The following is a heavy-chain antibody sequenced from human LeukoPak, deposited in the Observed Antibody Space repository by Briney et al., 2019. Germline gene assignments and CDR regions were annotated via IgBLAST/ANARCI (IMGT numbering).Heavy chain of an antibody. Sequence: GASVKVSCKASGGTFSSYAISWVRQAPGQGLEWMGGIIPIFGTANYAQKLQGRVTMTTDISTSTAYMELRSLRSDDTAVYYCARVGAWELRAFDIWGQGTMVTVSS. CDR1: GGTFSSYA. J-gene: IGHJ3*02. D-gene: IGHD1-26*01. CDR2: IIPIFGTA. CDR3: ARVGAWELRAFDI. V-gene: IGHV1-69*05.